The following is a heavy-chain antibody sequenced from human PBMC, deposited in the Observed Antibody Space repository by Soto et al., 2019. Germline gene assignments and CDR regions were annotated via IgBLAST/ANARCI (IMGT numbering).Heavy chain of an antibody. CDR2: ISSGSSNI. CDR1: GFAFRSYN. V-gene: IGHV3-21*01. Sequence: PGGSLRLSCAASGFAFRSYNMNWVRQAPGKWLEWVASISSGSSNIYYADSVKGRFTISRDNAKNSLYLQMDSLRAEDSAVYYCASATVVTATFDFWGQGTLVTVSS. D-gene: IGHD2-21*02. J-gene: IGHJ4*02. CDR3: ASATVVTATFDF.